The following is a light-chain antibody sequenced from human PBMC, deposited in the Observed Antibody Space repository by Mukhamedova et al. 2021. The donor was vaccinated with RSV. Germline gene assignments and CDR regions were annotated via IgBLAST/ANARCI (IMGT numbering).Light chain of an antibody. CDR3: QSYYISNVV. Sequence: GDNPIPSGVPDRFSGSIDSSSNSASLTISGLMTNDEADYYCQSYYISNVVFGAGTKLTVL. V-gene: IGLV6-57*01. CDR2: GDN. J-gene: IGLJ2*01.